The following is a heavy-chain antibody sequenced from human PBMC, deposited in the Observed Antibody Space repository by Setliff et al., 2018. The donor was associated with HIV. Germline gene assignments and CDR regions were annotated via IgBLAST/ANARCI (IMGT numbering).Heavy chain of an antibody. D-gene: IGHD6-13*01. CDR3: VGSTIAAAVYYYYYYMDV. CDR1: GGSISSSSYY. CDR2: IYYSGST. V-gene: IGHV4-39*01. Sequence: PSETLSLTCTVSGGSISSSSYYWGWIRQPPGQGLEWIGSIYYSGSTYANPSLKSRVTISVDTSKNQFSLNLSSVTAADTAVYYCVGSTIAAAVYYYYYYMDVWGKGTTVTVSS. J-gene: IGHJ6*03.